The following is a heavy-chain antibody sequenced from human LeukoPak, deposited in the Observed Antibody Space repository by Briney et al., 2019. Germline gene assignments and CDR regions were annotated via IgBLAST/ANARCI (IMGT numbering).Heavy chain of an antibody. CDR2: IYYSGST. D-gene: IGHD3-10*01. Sequence: SETLSLTCTVSGGSISSSSYYWGWIRQPPGKGLEWIGSIYYSGSTYYNPSLKSRVTVSVDTSKNQFSLKLSSATAADTAVYFCARDLSGSLYFDYWGQGVLVTVSS. J-gene: IGHJ4*02. V-gene: IGHV4-39*07. CDR3: ARDLSGSLYFDY. CDR1: GGSISSSSYY.